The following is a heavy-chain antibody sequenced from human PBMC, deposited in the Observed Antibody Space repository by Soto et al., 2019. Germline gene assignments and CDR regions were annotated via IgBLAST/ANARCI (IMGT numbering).Heavy chain of an antibody. CDR2: VSGSGITT. Sequence: GGSLRLSCAASGFTLSNFAMSWVRQAPGKGLEWVSVVSGSGITTKYADSVKGRFIISRDNPNNTLSLQMHSLRAADTGVYYCVKGRLRGLDNVNFDYWGQGTLVTVSS. CDR1: GFTLSNFA. CDR3: VKGRLRGLDNVNFDY. V-gene: IGHV3-23*01. D-gene: IGHD1-20*01. J-gene: IGHJ4*02.